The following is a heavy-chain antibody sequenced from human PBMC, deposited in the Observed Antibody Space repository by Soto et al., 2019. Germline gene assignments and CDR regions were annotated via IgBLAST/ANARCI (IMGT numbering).Heavy chain of an antibody. CDR3: ALTYGGNGYFEY. CDR2: ISSSGSTI. J-gene: IGHJ4*02. CDR1: GFTFSSYE. Sequence: EVQLVESGGGLVQPGGSLRLSCAASGFTFSSYEMNWVRQAPGKGLEWLSYISSSGSTIHYADSVKGRFTISRDNAKNSLYLQMNSLRAEDTAVYYCALTYGGNGYFEYWGQGTLVTVSS. D-gene: IGHD2-21*02. V-gene: IGHV3-48*03.